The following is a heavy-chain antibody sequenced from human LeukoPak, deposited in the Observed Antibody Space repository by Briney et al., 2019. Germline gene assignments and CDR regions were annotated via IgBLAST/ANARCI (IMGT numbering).Heavy chain of an antibody. CDR2: IYYSGST. V-gene: IGHV4-59*01. J-gene: IGHJ3*02. D-gene: IGHD3-22*01. Sequence: SETLSFTCTVSGGSISGYYWSWIRQPPGKGLEWIGYIYYSGSTKYNPSLKSRATMSVDTSRNQFSLKLSSVTAADTAVYYCARGGLENGYHSNDGFDIWGQGTMVTVSS. CDR1: GGSISGYY. CDR3: ARGGLENGYHSNDGFDI.